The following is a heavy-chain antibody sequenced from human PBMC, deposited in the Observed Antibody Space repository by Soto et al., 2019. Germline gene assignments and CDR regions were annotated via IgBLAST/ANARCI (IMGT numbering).Heavy chain of an antibody. Sequence: SETLSLTCTVSGGSISSSSYYWGWIRQPPGKGLEWIGSIYYSGSTYYNPSLKSRVTISVDTSKNQFSLKLSSVTAADTAVYYCARLMYYYDSSGCKYYFDYWGQGTLVTVSS. J-gene: IGHJ4*02. V-gene: IGHV4-39*01. CDR1: GGSISSSSYY. CDR2: IYYSGST. CDR3: ARLMYYYDSSGCKYYFDY. D-gene: IGHD3-22*01.